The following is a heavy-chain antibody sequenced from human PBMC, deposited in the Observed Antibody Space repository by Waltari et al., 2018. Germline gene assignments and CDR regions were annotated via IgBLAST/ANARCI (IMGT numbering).Heavy chain of an antibody. V-gene: IGHV4-31*03. Sequence: QVQLQESGPGLVKPSQTLSLTCTVSGGSISSGGYYWSWIRQHPGKGLEWIGYIYHSGSTYYNPSLKSRVTISVDRSNNQFSLKLSSVTAADTAVYYCARVVINYYGMDVWGQGTTVTVSS. CDR3: ARVVINYYGMDV. D-gene: IGHD3-22*01. CDR1: GGSISSGGYY. J-gene: IGHJ6*02. CDR2: IYHSGST.